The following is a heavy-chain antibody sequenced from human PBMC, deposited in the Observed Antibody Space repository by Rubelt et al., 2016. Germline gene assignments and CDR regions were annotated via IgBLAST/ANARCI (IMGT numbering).Heavy chain of an antibody. CDR3: ASGGIAARLFDY. CDR2: NSAYNGHP. CDR1: GYTFTSYG. Sequence: QVQLVQSGAEVKKPGASVKVSCKASGYTFTSYGISWVRQAPGQGLEWMGWNSAYNGHPKYAQKCRVRDTMTTDTATSTAYMELRSRRSGDTAVCYWASGGIAARLFDYWGQGTLVTVSS. V-gene: IGHV1-18*01. J-gene: IGHJ4*02. D-gene: IGHD6-6*01.